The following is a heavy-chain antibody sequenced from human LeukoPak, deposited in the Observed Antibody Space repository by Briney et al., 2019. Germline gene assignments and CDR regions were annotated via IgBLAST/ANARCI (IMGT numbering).Heavy chain of an antibody. Sequence: ASVKVSCKASGYTFTDYYMHWVRQAPGQGLEWMGWINRNSGGTNYAHKFQGRVTMTRDTSISTVYMELSRLRSDDTAVYYCARDTMGLKNCGGDCYEDYYYYYYMDVWGKGTTVTVSS. CDR2: INRNSGGT. CDR3: ARDTMGLKNCGGDCYEDYYYYYYMDV. D-gene: IGHD2-21*01. V-gene: IGHV1-2*07. J-gene: IGHJ6*03. CDR1: GYTFTDYY.